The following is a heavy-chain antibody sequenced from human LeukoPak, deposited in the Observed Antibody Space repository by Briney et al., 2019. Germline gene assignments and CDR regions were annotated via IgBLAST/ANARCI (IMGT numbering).Heavy chain of an antibody. D-gene: IGHD3-22*01. CDR1: GDSVSSNSAA. Sequence: SQTLSLTCAISGDSVSSNSAAWNWIRQSPSRGLEWLGRTYYRSKWYNDYAVSVKSRITINPDASKNQFSLQLKSVTPEDTAVYYCARGSSRIYYYDSSGYSHAFDYWGQGILVTVSS. J-gene: IGHJ4*02. V-gene: IGHV6-1*01. CDR2: TYYRSKWYN. CDR3: ARGSSRIYYYDSSGYSHAFDY.